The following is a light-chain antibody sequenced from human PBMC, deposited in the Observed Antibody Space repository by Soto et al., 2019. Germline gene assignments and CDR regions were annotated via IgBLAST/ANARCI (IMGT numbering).Light chain of an antibody. CDR3: SSYTSSSTLVV. Sequence: QSALTQPASVSGSPGQSITISCTGTSSDVGGYNYVSWCQQHPGKAPKLMIYDVSKRPSGVSNRFSGSKSGNTASLTISGLQDEDEADYYCSSYTSSSTLVVFGTGTKLTVL. V-gene: IGLV2-14*01. CDR2: DVS. J-gene: IGLJ1*01. CDR1: SSDVGGYNY.